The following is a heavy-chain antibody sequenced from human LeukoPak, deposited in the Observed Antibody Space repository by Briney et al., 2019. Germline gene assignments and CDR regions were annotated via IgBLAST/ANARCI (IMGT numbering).Heavy chain of an antibody. CDR3: ARDQYYYGSDTDAFDI. V-gene: IGHV4-31*03. D-gene: IGHD3-10*01. CDR2: IYYSGST. J-gene: IGHJ3*02. Sequence: SETLSLTCTVSGGSISSGGYYWSWIRLHPGKGLEWIGYIYYSGSTYYNPSLKSRVTISVDTSKNQFSLKLSSVTAADTAVYYCARDQYYYGSDTDAFDIWGQGTMVTVSS. CDR1: GGSISSGGYY.